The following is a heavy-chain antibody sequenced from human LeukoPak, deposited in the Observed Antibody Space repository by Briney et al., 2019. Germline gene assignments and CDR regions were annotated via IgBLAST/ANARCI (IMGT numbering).Heavy chain of an antibody. CDR2: INHSGST. CDR1: GGSFSGYY. D-gene: IGHD1-20*01. Sequence: PSETLSLTCAVYGGSFSGYYWSWIRQPPGKGLEWIGEINHSGSTNYNPSLKSRVTISVDTSKNQFSLKLSSVTAADTAVYYCARHWNRYNWNDGAFDIWGQGTMVTVSS. CDR3: ARHWNRYNWNDGAFDI. V-gene: IGHV4-34*01. J-gene: IGHJ3*02.